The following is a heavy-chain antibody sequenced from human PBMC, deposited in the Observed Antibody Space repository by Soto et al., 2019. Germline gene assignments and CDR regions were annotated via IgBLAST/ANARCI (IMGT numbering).Heavy chain of an antibody. CDR1: GGSISSYY. CDR2: IYYSGST. Sequence: QVLLQESGPGLVKPSETLSLTCTVSGGSISSYYWSWIRQPPGKGLEWIGYIYYSGSTNYNPSLKSRVTISVDTSKNQFSLKLRSVTAADTAVYYCARGYGDYVLDYWGQGTLVTVSS. CDR3: ARGYGDYVLDY. D-gene: IGHD4-17*01. J-gene: IGHJ4*02. V-gene: IGHV4-59*08.